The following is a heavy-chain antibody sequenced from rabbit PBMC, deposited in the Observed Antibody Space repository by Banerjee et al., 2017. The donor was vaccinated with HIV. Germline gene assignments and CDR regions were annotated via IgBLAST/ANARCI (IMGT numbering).Heavy chain of an antibody. D-gene: IGHD6-1*01. Sequence: QSLEESGGDLVKPGASLTLTCKASGFSFSSSYYSYYMCWVRQAPGKGLEWIACIYAGSSGSTDYASWAKGRFTISKTSSTTVTLQMTSLTAADTATYFCARGTYGYAGYAPNLRGQGTLVTVS. CDR1: GFSFSSSYYSYY. CDR3: ARGTYGYAGYAPNL. CDR2: IYAGSSGST. J-gene: IGHJ3*01. V-gene: IGHV1S40*01.